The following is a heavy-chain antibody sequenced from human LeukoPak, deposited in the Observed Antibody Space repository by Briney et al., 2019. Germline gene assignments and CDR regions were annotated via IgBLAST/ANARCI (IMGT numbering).Heavy chain of an antibody. CDR2: INPDGRTK. D-gene: IGHD2-15*01. CDR1: GLSFSNFW. V-gene: IGHV3-74*01. CDR3: AREIAVVPPGMGIYYYYFMDV. Sequence: GGSLRLSCESSGLSFSNFWMYWVSQAPGKGLEWVSRINPDGRTKDYGGAVRGRFSISRDNARNTVFLQMNSPRAEDTAVYYCAREIAVVPPGMGIYYYYFMDVWGKGTTVTVSS. J-gene: IGHJ6*03.